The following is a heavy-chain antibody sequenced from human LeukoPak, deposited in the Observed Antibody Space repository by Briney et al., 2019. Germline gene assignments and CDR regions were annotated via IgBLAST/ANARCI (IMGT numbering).Heavy chain of an antibody. CDR3: ASGQQLVEIDY. D-gene: IGHD6-13*01. CDR1: GFTVSSNY. J-gene: IGHJ4*02. CDR2: ISSSSSYI. V-gene: IGHV3-21*01. Sequence: PGGSLRLSCAASGFTVSSNYMSWVRQAPGKGLEWVSSISSSSSYIYYADSVKGRFTISRDNAKNSLYLQMNSLRAEDTAVYYCASGQQLVEIDYWGQGTLVTVSS.